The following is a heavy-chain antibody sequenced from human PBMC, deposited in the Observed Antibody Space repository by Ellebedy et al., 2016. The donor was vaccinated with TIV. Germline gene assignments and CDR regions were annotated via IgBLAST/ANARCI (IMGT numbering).Heavy chain of an antibody. Sequence: PGGSLRLSCAASGFTFRSNWMSWVRQTPGKGLEWVAYIKQDGSEKYYVDSVKGRFTISRDNAKNSLYLQMNSLRAEDTAVYYCARGRSFNWGQGTLVTVSS. V-gene: IGHV3-7*03. D-gene: IGHD3-10*01. CDR2: IKQDGSEK. J-gene: IGHJ4*02. CDR1: GFTFRSNW. CDR3: ARGRSFN.